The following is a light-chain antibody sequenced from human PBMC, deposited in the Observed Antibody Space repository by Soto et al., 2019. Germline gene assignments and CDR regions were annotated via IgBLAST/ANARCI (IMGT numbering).Light chain of an antibody. J-gene: IGKJ1*01. CDR3: QQYNKWPPNN. CDR1: QSVSSN. Sequence: ELAMTQSPATLSVSPSERATLSCSASQSVSSNLAWYQQKPGQAPSLLVHGVFTRVTGVPARFSGSGAGTVFTLTISSLLSADFAVYYCQQYNKWPPNNFGQGTKVDIK. CDR2: GVF. V-gene: IGKV3-15*01.